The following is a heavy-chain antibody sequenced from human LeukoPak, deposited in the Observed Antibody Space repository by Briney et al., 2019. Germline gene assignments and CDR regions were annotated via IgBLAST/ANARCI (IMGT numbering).Heavy chain of an antibody. V-gene: IGHV3-30-3*01. CDR1: GFTFSSYA. Sequence: PGRSLRLSCAASGFTFSSYAMHWVRQAPGKGLEWVAVISYDGSNKYYADSVKGRFTISRDNSKNTLYLQMNSLRAEDTAVYYCAKDLYSNYGGYWGQGTLVTVSS. J-gene: IGHJ4*02. D-gene: IGHD4-11*01. CDR2: ISYDGSNK. CDR3: AKDLYSNYGGY.